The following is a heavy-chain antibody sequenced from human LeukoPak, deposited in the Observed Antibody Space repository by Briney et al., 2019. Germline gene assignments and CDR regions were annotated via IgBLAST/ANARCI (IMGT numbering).Heavy chain of an antibody. CDR1: GFTFSSYS. V-gene: IGHV3-21*01. CDR3: AREFSGSNYGFPFDY. J-gene: IGHJ4*02. Sequence: GGSLRLSCAASGFTFSSYSMNWVRQAPGKGLEWVSSISSSSSYIYYADSVKGRFTISRDNAKNSLYLQMNSLRAEDTAVYYCAREFSGSNYGFPFDYWGQGTLVTVSS. D-gene: IGHD1-26*01. CDR2: ISSSSSYI.